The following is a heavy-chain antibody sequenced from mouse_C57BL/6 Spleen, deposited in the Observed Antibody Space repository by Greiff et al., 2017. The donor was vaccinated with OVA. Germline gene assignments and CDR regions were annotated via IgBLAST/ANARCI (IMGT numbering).Heavy chain of an antibody. CDR2: INPSTGGT. CDR1: GYSFTGYY. CDR3: ARFNYGYDDAMDY. D-gene: IGHD2-2*01. Sequence: EVQLQQSGPELVKPGASVKISCKASGYSFTGYYMNWVKQSPEKSLEWIGEINPSTGGTTYNQKFKAKATLTVDKSSSTAYMQLKSLTSEDSAVDYCARFNYGYDDAMDYWGQGTSVTVSS. V-gene: IGHV1-42*01. J-gene: IGHJ4*01.